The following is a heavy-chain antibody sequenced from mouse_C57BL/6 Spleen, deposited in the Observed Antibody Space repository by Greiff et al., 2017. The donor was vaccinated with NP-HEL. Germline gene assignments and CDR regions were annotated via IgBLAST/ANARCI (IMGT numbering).Heavy chain of an antibody. CDR1: GFNIKNTY. V-gene: IGHV14-3*01. Sequence: VQLKESVAELVRPGASVKLSCTASGFNIKNTYMHWVKQRPEQGLEWIGRIDPANGNTKYAPKFQGKATITADTSSNTAYLQLSSLTSEDTAIYYCASGSTMITTGYYFDYWGQGTTLTVSS. D-gene: IGHD2-4*01. J-gene: IGHJ2*01. CDR2: IDPANGNT. CDR3: ASGSTMITTGYYFDY.